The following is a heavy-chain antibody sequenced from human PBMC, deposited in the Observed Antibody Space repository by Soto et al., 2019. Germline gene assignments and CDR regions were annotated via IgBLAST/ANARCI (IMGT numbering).Heavy chain of an antibody. CDR3: ARGDCSGGSCYSRPYVFDY. V-gene: IGHV4-61*01. Sequence: QVQLQESGPGLVKPSETLSLTCTVSGGSVSSGSYYWSWIRQPPGKGLEWIGYIYYSGSTNYNPSVKSRVTISVDTSKNQFSLKLSSVTAADTAVYYCARGDCSGGSCYSRPYVFDYWGQGTLVTVSS. CDR2: IYYSGST. CDR1: GGSVSSGSYY. J-gene: IGHJ4*02. D-gene: IGHD2-15*01.